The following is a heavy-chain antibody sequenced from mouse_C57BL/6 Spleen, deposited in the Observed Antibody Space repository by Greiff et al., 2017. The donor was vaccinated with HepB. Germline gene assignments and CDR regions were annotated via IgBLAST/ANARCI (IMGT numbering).Heavy chain of an antibody. V-gene: IGHV5-17*01. CDR1: GFTFSDYG. D-gene: IGHD1-1*01. Sequence: EVKLVESGGGLVKPGGSLKLSCAASGFTFSDYGMHWVRQAPEKGLEWVAYISSGSSTIYYADTVKGRFTISRDNAKNTLFLQMTSLRSEDTAIYYCARPLLEGSWFAYWGQGTLVTVSA. CDR2: ISSGSSTI. CDR3: ARPLLEGSWFAY. J-gene: IGHJ3*01.